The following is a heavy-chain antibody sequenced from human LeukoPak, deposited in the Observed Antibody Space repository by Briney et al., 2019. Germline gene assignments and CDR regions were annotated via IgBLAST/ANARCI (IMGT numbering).Heavy chain of an antibody. CDR1: GFTLTNHG. CDR2: ITGTGDK. CDR3: AKDYCRDGNCPFPFLDS. V-gene: IGHV3-23*01. J-gene: IGHJ4*02. Sequence: GGSLRLSCAVSGFTLTNHGVSWVRQAPGKGLEWVSIITGTGDKYYGDSVKGRFVLSRDNFKNTVYMQMSSLRAEDTATYYCAKDYCRDGNCPFPFLDSWGQGTLVTVSS. D-gene: IGHD2-15*01.